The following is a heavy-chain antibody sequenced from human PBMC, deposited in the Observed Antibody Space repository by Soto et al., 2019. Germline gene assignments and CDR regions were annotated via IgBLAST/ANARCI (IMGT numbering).Heavy chain of an antibody. Sequence: GGSLRLSCAASGFTFSSYGMHWVRQTPGKGLEWVAVIWYDGSNKYYADSVKGRFTISRDNSKNTLYLQMNSLRAEDTAVYYCARGGYCSSTSCYAPRTGPDPWGQGTLVTVSS. D-gene: IGHD2-2*01. CDR2: IWYDGSNK. CDR1: GFTFSSYG. V-gene: IGHV3-33*01. J-gene: IGHJ5*02. CDR3: ARGGYCSSTSCYAPRTGPDP.